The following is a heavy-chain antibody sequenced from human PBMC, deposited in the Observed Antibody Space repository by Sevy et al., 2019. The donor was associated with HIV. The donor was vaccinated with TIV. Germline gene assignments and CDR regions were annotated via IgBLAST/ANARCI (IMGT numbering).Heavy chain of an antibody. J-gene: IGHJ4*02. V-gene: IGHV1-2*02. CDR3: TRSVYGSGTYLNDH. Sequence: ASVKVSCKASGYTFTGYYINWVRQDPGQGLEWMGWIIPSSGGTNYGQKFLGRVTMTRHTSISTAYLELHKLTSDDTAVYYCTRSVYGSGTYLNDHWGQGTLVTVSS. CDR2: IIPSSGGT. D-gene: IGHD3-10*01. CDR1: GYTFTGYY.